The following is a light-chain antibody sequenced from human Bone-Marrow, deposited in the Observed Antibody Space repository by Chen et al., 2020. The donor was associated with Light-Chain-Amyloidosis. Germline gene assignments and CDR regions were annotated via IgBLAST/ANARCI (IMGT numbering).Light chain of an antibody. V-gene: IGKV3-20*01. CDR3: QQYSNSPGRLT. J-gene: IGKJ4*01. Sequence: EIVLTQSPGTLSLSPGERATLSCRASQSVSSGYLAWYQQKPGQAPRLLIYAASSRATGIPDRFSGSGSGTDFTLTISTREPEDFAVYYCQQYSNSPGRLTFGGGTKVEI. CDR1: QSVSSGY. CDR2: AAS.